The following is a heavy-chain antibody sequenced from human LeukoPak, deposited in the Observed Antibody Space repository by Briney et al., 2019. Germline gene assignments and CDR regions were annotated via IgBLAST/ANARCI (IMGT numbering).Heavy chain of an antibody. J-gene: IGHJ4*02. Sequence: GGSLRLSCAASGFTFSSYGMSWVRQAPGKGLEWVSAISGSGSSTYYAASVKGRFTISRDNSKNTLYLQMNSLRAEDTAVYYCARAGGWGYSSSSGYYFDYWGQGTLVTVSS. D-gene: IGHD6-6*01. CDR2: ISGSGSST. CDR3: ARAGGWGYSSSSGYYFDY. V-gene: IGHV3-23*01. CDR1: GFTFSSYG.